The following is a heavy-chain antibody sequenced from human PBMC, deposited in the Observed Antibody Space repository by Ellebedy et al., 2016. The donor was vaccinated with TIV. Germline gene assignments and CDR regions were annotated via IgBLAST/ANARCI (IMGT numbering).Heavy chain of an antibody. Sequence: ASVKVSCKASGYTFTSYDINWVRQATGQGLEWMGWMNPNSGNTGYAQKFQGRVTMTRNTSITTAYMELSSLRSEATAVYYCARGGHYYDSSGYLNMAFDIWGQGTMVTVSS. D-gene: IGHD3-22*01. CDR1: GYTFTSYD. CDR2: MNPNSGNT. CDR3: ARGGHYYDSSGYLNMAFDI. J-gene: IGHJ3*02. V-gene: IGHV1-8*01.